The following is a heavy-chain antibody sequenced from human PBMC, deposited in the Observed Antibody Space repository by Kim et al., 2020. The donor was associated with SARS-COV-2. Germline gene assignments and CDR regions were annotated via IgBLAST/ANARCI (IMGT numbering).Heavy chain of an antibody. J-gene: IGHJ4*02. Sequence: AAPVKGRFTLTRDDSRNTLYLQMNSLKTEDTAVYYCTTDWELRKPGPLRYWGQGTLVTVSS. CDR3: TTDWELRKPGPLRY. D-gene: IGHD1-26*01. V-gene: IGHV3-15*01.